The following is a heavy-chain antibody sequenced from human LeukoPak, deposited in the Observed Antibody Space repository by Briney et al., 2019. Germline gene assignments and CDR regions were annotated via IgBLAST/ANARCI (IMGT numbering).Heavy chain of an antibody. Sequence: GASVKVSCKASGYTFTGYYMHWVRQAPGQGLEWMGWINPNSGGTNYAQKFQGRVTMTRDTSISTAYMELSRLRSDDTAVYYCARESIEMATLTSSWFDPWGQGTLVTVSS. CDR3: ARESIEMATLTSSWFDP. CDR2: INPNSGGT. V-gene: IGHV1-2*02. D-gene: IGHD5-24*01. CDR1: GYTFTGYY. J-gene: IGHJ5*02.